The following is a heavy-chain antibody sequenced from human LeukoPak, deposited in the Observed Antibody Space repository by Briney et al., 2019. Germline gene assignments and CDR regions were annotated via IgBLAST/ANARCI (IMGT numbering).Heavy chain of an antibody. CDR1: GFTFSSYW. CDR3: ASQNDYGGNCFFEY. V-gene: IGHV3-7*01. CDR2: IKQDGSEK. D-gene: IGHD4-23*01. Sequence: GGSLRLSCAPSGFTFSSYWMSWVPQAPGKGREWVAKIKQDGSEKYYVDSVKGRFTISRDNAKSSLYLQMNSLRAEDTAVYYCASQNDYGGNCFFEYWGQGTLVTVSS. J-gene: IGHJ4*02.